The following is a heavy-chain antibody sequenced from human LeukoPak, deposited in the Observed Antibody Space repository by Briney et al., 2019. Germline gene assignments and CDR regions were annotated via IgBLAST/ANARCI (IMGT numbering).Heavy chain of an antibody. CDR3: VKMARLADN. J-gene: IGHJ4*02. V-gene: IGHV3-11*04. CDR1: GFTFSDYY. Sequence: GGSLRLSCAASGFTFSDYYMNWIRQAPGKGLEWLSYIGPSGNDINYADSVRGRFTISRDNAKYSLFLQMSSLTAEDTAVYYCVKMARLADNWGQGTLVTVSS. D-gene: IGHD6-6*01. CDR2: IGPSGNDI.